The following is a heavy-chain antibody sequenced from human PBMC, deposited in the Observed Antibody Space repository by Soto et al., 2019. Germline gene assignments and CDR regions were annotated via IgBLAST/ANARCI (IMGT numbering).Heavy chain of an antibody. Sequence: LRLSFAASGXTFSSYGMHWVRQAPGKGLEWVAVISYDGSNKYYADSVKGRFTISRDNSKNTLYLQMNSLRAEDTAVYYCAKMGGGYSQGFDYWGQGTLVTVSS. J-gene: IGHJ4*02. V-gene: IGHV3-30*18. CDR3: AKMGGGYSQGFDY. D-gene: IGHD5-18*01. CDR2: ISYDGSNK. CDR1: GXTFSSYG.